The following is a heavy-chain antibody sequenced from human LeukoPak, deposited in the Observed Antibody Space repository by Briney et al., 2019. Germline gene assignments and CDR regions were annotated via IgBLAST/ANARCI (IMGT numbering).Heavy chain of an antibody. V-gene: IGHV3-30*02. CDR1: GFIFSKSA. CDR3: AKDGSWSCTD. D-gene: IGHD2-8*02. CDR2: IAHHGNDK. Sequence: PGGSLKLSCAASGFIFSKSAMHWVRQSPGKGLEWVAYIAHHGNDKYYVDSVKGRFTISRDNSGRTLYLQMNSLRPDDTARYYCAKDGSWSCTDWGQGTPVTVSS. J-gene: IGHJ4*02.